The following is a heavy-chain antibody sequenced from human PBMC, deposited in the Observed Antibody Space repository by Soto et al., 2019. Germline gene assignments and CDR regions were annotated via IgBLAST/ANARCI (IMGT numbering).Heavy chain of an antibody. Sequence: PGGSLRLSCAASGFTFSSYAMHWVRQAPGKGLEWVAVISYDGSNKYYADSVKGRFTISRDNSKNTLYLQMNSLRAEDTAVYYCARGTNYYDSSGYYYVLDFEIDCWGQGTLVTVSS. D-gene: IGHD3-22*01. CDR1: GFTFSSYA. J-gene: IGHJ4*02. CDR2: ISYDGSNK. V-gene: IGHV3-30-3*01. CDR3: ARGTNYYDSSGYYYVLDFEIDC.